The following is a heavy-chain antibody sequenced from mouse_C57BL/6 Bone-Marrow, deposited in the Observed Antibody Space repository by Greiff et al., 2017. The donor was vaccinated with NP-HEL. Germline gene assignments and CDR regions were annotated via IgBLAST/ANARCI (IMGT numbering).Heavy chain of an antibody. Sequence: QVHVKQPGAELVRPGTSVKLSCKASGYTFTSYWMHWVKQRPGQGLEWIGVIDPSDSYTNYNQKFKGKATLTVDTSSSTAYMQLSSLTSEDSAVYYCARPGATPYWGQGTLVTVSA. CDR1: GYTFTSYW. CDR2: IDPSDSYT. J-gene: IGHJ3*01. CDR3: ARPGATPY. V-gene: IGHV1-59*01. D-gene: IGHD6-1*01.